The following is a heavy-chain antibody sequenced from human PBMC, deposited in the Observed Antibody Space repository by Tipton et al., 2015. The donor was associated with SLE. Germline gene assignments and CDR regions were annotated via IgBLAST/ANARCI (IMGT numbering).Heavy chain of an antibody. J-gene: IGHJ4*02. D-gene: IGHD2-15*01. Sequence: SLRLSCAASGFTFSSYDMHWVRQASGKGLEWVSVIGTAGDTNYPGSVKGRFTISRDNSKNTLYLQMNSLRAEDTAVYYCAKAPPLGSAFDYWGQGTLVTVSS. CDR1: GFTFSSYD. CDR2: IGTAGDT. V-gene: IGHV3-13*04. CDR3: AKAPPLGSAFDY.